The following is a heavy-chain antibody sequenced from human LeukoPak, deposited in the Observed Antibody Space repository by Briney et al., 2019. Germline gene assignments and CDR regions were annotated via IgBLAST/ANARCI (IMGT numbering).Heavy chain of an antibody. V-gene: IGHV3-21*06. D-gene: IGHD1-14*01. CDR3: ATETNGRHYDY. Sequence: GGSLRLSCTASGLTFSTSGFNWVRQAPGEGVEWVASIGTTGSDRYHADSIKGRFTNSRDNANNFLYLQMNNLRAEDTAVYYCATETNGRHYDYWGQGTLLTVSS. CDR2: IGTTGSDR. CDR1: GLTFSTSG. J-gene: IGHJ4*02.